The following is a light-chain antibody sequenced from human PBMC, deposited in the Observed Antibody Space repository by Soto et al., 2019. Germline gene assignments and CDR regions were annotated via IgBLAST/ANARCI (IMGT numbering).Light chain of an antibody. CDR1: QSVSSSY. J-gene: IGKJ1*01. Sequence: EIVLTQSPDTLSLSPGERATLSCGASQSVSSSYLAWYQQKPGLAPRLIIYDVSSRATDIPDRFSGSGSGTDFTLTISRLEPEDLAVYYCQQYDSSPWTFGQGTRWKSN. V-gene: IGKV3D-20*01. CDR2: DVS. CDR3: QQYDSSPWT.